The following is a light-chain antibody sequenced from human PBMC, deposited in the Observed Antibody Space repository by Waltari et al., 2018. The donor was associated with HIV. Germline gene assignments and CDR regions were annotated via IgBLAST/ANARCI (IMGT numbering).Light chain of an antibody. CDR3: QNDDSAPVA. Sequence: DIQMSQDLSSLSASVVARVTIPCRASRDIGNDLAWYQQKPGEVPKLLIYASSTLRSGVPSRFRGSGSGTDFTLTINGLQPEDVASYYCQNDDSAPVAFGQGTRLEI. CDR2: ASS. J-gene: IGKJ5*01. CDR1: RDIGND. V-gene: IGKV1-27*01.